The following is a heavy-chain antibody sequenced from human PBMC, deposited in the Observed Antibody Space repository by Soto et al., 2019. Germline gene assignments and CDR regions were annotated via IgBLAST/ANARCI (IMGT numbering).Heavy chain of an antibody. CDR3: ARHGPYDFWSGYHFDY. Sequence: ASVKVSCKASGYTFTSYGISWVRQAPGQGLEWMGWISAYNGNTNYAQKLQGRVTMTTDTSTSTAYMELRSLRSDDTAVYYCARHGPYDFWSGYHFDYWGQGTLVTVSS. V-gene: IGHV1-18*01. CDR2: ISAYNGNT. CDR1: GYTFTSYG. D-gene: IGHD3-3*01. J-gene: IGHJ4*02.